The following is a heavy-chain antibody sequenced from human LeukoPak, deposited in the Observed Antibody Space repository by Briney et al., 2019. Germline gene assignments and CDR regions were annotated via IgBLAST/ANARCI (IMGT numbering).Heavy chain of an antibody. Sequence: GGSLRLSCAASGFTFSSYWMHWVRQAPGNGLVWVSRISGDGGSTTCAESVKGRFTISRDNAKNTLYLQMNSLRAEDTAVYYCARELPFDYWGQGTLVTVSS. CDR1: GFTFSSYW. V-gene: IGHV3-74*01. CDR2: ISGDGGST. J-gene: IGHJ4*02. CDR3: ARELPFDY.